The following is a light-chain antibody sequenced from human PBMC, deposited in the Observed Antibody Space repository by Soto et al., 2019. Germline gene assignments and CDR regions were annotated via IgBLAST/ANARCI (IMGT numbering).Light chain of an antibody. CDR1: SSDVGIYAL. J-gene: IGLJ2*01. CDR3: CSYAGGRTFGA. Sequence: QSALTQPASVSESLGQSITISCTGTSSDVGIYALVSWYQQHPGKAPKLMINEGTKRPSGVSDRFSGSTSGNTASLTISGLQAEDEDDYYCCSYAGGRTFGAFGGRTKVTVL. V-gene: IGLV2-23*03. CDR2: EGT.